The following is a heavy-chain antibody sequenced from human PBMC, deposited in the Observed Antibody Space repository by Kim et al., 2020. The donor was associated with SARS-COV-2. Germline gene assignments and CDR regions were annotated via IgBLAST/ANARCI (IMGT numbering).Heavy chain of an antibody. Sequence: GGSLRLSCAASGFTLSSNYMSWVRQGPGKGLEWVSVIYSGGSTLYADSVKGRFTVSRDRFNNTLYLEMNSVRTEDTAVYYCVRGGPDNVLIGFRHWYFDVWGRGTRVTVSS. D-gene: IGHD3-9*01. CDR2: IYSGGST. CDR3: VRGGPDNVLIGFRHWYFDV. V-gene: IGHV3-53*05. J-gene: IGHJ2*01. CDR1: GFTLSSNY.